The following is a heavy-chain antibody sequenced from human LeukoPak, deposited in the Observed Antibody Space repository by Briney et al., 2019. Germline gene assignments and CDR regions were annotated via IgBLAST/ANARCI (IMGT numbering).Heavy chain of an antibody. D-gene: IGHD2-2*01. V-gene: IGHV1-2*02. CDR1: GYTFTGYY. Sequence: ASVKVSCKASGYTFTGYYMHWVRQAPGQGLEWMGWINPNSGGTNYAQKFQGRVTMTRDTSISTAYMELSRLRSDDTAVYYCARASSTSRNSYFDYWGQGTLVTVSS. CDR2: INPNSGGT. CDR3: ARASSTSRNSYFDY. J-gene: IGHJ4*02.